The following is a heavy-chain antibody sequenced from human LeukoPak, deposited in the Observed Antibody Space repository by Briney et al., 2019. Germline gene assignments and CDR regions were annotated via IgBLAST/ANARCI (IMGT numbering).Heavy chain of an antibody. CDR2: INSDGSST. V-gene: IGHV3-74*01. CDR3: AKEVGDYYSYMNV. CDR1: GFTFSSYW. Sequence: GGSLRLSCAASGFTFSSYWMHWVRQAPGKGLVWVSRINSDGSSTSYADSVKGRFTVSRDNSKNTLYVQMNSLRAEDTAMYYCAKEVGDYYSYMNVWGKGTTVTVSS. D-gene: IGHD1-26*01. J-gene: IGHJ6*03.